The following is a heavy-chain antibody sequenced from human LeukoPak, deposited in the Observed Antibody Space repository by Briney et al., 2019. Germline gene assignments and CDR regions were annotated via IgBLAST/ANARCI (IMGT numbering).Heavy chain of an antibody. J-gene: IGHJ5*02. CDR1: GGSFSGYY. D-gene: IGHD3-22*01. CDR2: IYYSGST. V-gene: IGHV4-34*01. Sequence: SETLSLTCAVYGGSFSGYYWGWIRQPPGKGLEWIGSIYYSGSTYYNPSLKSRVTISVDTSKNQFSLKLSSVTAADTAVYYCARSIYDSSGYLFDPWGQGTLVTVSS. CDR3: ARSIYDSSGYLFDP.